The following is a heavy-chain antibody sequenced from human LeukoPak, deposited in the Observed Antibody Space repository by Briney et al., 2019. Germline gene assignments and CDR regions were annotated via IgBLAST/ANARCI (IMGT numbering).Heavy chain of an antibody. D-gene: IGHD2-15*01. CDR2: ISSDGRNK. Sequence: GGSLRLSCAASGFTFSRNAMHWVRQAPGKGLEWVTVISSDGRNKYYADSVKGRFTISRDNSKNTLYLQMNSLRAEDTAKYYCARGSKERDYFDYWGQGTLVTVSS. CDR1: GFTFSRNA. CDR3: ARGSKERDYFDY. V-gene: IGHV3-30*04. J-gene: IGHJ4*02.